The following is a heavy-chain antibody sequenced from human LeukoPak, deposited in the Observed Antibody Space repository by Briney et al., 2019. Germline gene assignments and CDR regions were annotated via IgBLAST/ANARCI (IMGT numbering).Heavy chain of an antibody. CDR3: AKAIQLWPHDAFDI. V-gene: IGHV3-21*01. Sequence: PGGSLRLSCAASGFTLSSYSMNWVRQAPGKGLEWVSSISSSSSYIYYADSVKGRFTISRDNAKNSLYLQMNSLRAEDTAVYYCAKAIQLWPHDAFDIWGQGTMVTVSS. CDR2: ISSSSSYI. J-gene: IGHJ3*02. CDR1: GFTLSSYS. D-gene: IGHD5-18*01.